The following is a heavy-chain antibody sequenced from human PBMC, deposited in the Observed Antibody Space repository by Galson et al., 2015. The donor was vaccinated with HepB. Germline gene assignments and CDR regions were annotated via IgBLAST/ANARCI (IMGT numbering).Heavy chain of an antibody. V-gene: IGHV1-69*13. J-gene: IGHJ6*02. CDR2: IIPIFGTA. D-gene: IGHD6-13*01. CDR1: GGTFSSYA. Sequence: SVKVSCKASGGTFSSYAISWVRQAPGQGLEWMGGIIPIFGTANYAQKFQGRVTITADESTSTAYMELSSLRSEDTAVYYCARDSSSWSCYYYGMDVWGQGTTVTVSS. CDR3: ARDSSSWSCYYYGMDV.